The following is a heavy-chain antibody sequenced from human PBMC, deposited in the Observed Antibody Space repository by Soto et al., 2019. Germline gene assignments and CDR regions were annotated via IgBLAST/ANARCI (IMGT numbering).Heavy chain of an antibody. CDR1: AFSFSSYG. V-gene: IGHV3-30*03. J-gene: IGHJ4*02. D-gene: IGHD6-19*01. CDR3: VAGQYFFDY. CDR2: ISYDGSNK. Sequence: GTLRLSCAASAFSFSSYGMQWVRQAPGKGLEWVAVISYDGSNKYYADSVKDRFTISRDNSKKTLYLQMNSLRADDTAVYYCVAGQYFFDYCGQGTLVPVSS.